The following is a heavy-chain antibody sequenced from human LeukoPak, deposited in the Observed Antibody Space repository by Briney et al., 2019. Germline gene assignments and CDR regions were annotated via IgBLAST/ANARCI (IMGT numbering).Heavy chain of an antibody. CDR1: GYTFTGYY. CDR3: ARGSSSWYYYYYMDV. V-gene: IGHV1-2*02. J-gene: IGHJ6*03. CDR2: INPNSGGT. D-gene: IGHD6-13*01. Sequence: GASVKVSCKASGYTFTGYYMHWVRQAPGQGLEWMGWINPNSGGTNYAQKFQGRVTMTRDTSISTAYMELSRLRSDDTAVYYCARGSSSWYYYYYMDVWGKGTTVTISS.